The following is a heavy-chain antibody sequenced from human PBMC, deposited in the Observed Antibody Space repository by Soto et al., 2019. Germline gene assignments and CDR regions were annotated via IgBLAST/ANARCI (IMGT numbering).Heavy chain of an antibody. Sequence: DSVKVSCKASGYTFTNSDINWVRQAPGQGLEWMGWMNPDSGHAAYAQKFQGRVTLTTSTSTSTVYMEMRSLGSEDTAVYSCATRNHCIPGICYYGLDNWGQGTLGTVSS. CDR1: GYTFTNSD. CDR2: MNPDSGHA. V-gene: IGHV1-8*01. CDR3: ATRNHCIPGICYYGLDN. D-gene: IGHD2-15*01. J-gene: IGHJ4*02.